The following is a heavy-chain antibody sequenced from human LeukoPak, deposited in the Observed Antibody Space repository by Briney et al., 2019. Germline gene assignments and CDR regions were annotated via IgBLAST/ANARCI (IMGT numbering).Heavy chain of an antibody. CDR3: AKGALGSPFDY. Sequence: GGSLRLSCAASGFTFSSYAMHWVRQAPGKGLEWVAVISYDGNNKYYADSVKGRFTISRDNSKNTLYLQMNSLRAEDTAVYYCAKGALGSPFDYWGQGTLVTVSS. V-gene: IGHV3-30-3*01. CDR1: GFTFSSYA. J-gene: IGHJ4*02. CDR2: ISYDGNNK.